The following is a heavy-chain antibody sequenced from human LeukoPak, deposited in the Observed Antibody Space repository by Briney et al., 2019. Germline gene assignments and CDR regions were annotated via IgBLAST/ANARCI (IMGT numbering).Heavy chain of an antibody. CDR1: GASTSSYY. CDR2: IHHSGSI. CDR3: ARDTKSYDTSGYYYFDY. D-gene: IGHD3-22*01. V-gene: IGHV4-59*01. J-gene: IGHJ4*02. Sequence: PSETLSLTCTVSGASTSSYYWNWIRQPPGKGPEWIGFIHHSGSINYNPSLKSRVTMSVDTSKNQFSLKLSSVTAADTAVYYCARDTKSYDTSGYYYFDYWGQGALVTVSS.